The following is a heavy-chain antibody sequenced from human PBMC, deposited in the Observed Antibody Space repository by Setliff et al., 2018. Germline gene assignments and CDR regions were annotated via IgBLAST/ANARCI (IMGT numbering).Heavy chain of an antibody. V-gene: IGHV4-61*10. CDR1: GGSISSGSYY. J-gene: IGHJ4*02. Sequence: SETLSLTCTVSGGSISSGSYYWSWIRQPAGKGLEFIGYVYYSGTANYSPSLRSRLTISVDTSKNQFSLKLRSVTAADTAVYYCARGGTFRYFDFWGQGAPVTVSS. CDR3: ARGGTFRYFDF. CDR2: VYYSGTA. D-gene: IGHD5-12*01.